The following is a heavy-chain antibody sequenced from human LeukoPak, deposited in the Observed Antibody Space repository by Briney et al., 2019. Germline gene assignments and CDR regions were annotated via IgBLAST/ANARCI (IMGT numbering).Heavy chain of an antibody. CDR1: GYTFTGYY. Sequence: ASVKVSCKPSGYTFTGYYMHWVRQAPAQGVEWMGWVNPTSGGTNYAQKFQGRVTMTRDTSISTAYMELSRLRSDDTAVYYCARDYYGSSGYYLYYFDYWGQGTLVTVSS. J-gene: IGHJ4*02. CDR2: VNPTSGGT. V-gene: IGHV1-2*02. D-gene: IGHD3-22*01. CDR3: ARDYYGSSGYYLYYFDY.